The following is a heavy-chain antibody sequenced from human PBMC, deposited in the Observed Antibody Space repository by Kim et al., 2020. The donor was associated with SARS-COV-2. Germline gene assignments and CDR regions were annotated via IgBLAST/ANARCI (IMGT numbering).Heavy chain of an antibody. J-gene: IGHJ4*02. CDR3: ARGLSASFFYY. CDR2: INSDGSRP. V-gene: IGHV3-74*01. D-gene: IGHD6-19*01. CDR1: VFTFSSYW. Sequence: GGSLRLSCAASVFTFSSYWMYWVRQAPGKGLVWVSRINSDGSRPSYADSVKGRFTISRDNATNTLYLQINSLRADDTAVYYCARGLSASFFYYWDQGNLV.